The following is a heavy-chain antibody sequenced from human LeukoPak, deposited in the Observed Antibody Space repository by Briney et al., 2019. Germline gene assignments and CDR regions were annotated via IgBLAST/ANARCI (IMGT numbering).Heavy chain of an antibody. CDR3: ARDPYMNFFWSGPGPQYNWLDP. Sequence: SETLSLTCTVSGDSITNYCWNWIRQSPGKGLEWIGYVNNNGATKYNPSLESRVTISIDTSKSQFSLKLTSVTAADTAVYYCARDPYMNFFWSGPGPQYNWLDPWSQGTLVTVSS. CDR2: VNNNGAT. J-gene: IGHJ5*02. D-gene: IGHD3-3*01. CDR1: GDSITNYC. V-gene: IGHV4-59*01.